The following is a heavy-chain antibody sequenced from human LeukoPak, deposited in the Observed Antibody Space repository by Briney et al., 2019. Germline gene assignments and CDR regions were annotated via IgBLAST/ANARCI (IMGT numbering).Heavy chain of an antibody. J-gene: IGHJ4*02. Sequence: SETRSLTCGVYGGSFNAYYWSWNRQPPGKGLEWIGEIKYSGSTNYNPSLKSRVTMSVDTSKIQFSLMLSSVTAADTAVYYCARGRGVAAADTEDFDCWGQGTLVTVSS. V-gene: IGHV4-34*01. CDR1: GGSFNAYY. CDR3: ARGRGVAAADTEDFDC. D-gene: IGHD6-13*01. CDR2: IKYSGST.